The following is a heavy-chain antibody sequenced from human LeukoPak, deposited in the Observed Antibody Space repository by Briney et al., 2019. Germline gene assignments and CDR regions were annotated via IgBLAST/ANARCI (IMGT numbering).Heavy chain of an antibody. Sequence: GGSLRLSCAASGFTFSSYGMHWVRQAPGKGLEWVAFIRYDGSNKYYADSVKGRFTISRDNSKNTLYLQMNSLRAEDTAVYYCAKDYGHCSSTSCYGRGIDHWGQGTLVTVSS. CDR3: AKDYGHCSSTSCYGRGIDH. V-gene: IGHV3-30*02. CDR1: GFTFSSYG. CDR2: IRYDGSNK. J-gene: IGHJ4*02. D-gene: IGHD2-2*01.